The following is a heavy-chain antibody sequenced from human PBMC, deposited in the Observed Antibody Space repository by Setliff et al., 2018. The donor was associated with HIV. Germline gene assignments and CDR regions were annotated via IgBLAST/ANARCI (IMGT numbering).Heavy chain of an antibody. D-gene: IGHD6-13*01. V-gene: IGHV4-39*01. CDR3: ARHIRGQQLNWFDP. J-gene: IGHJ5*02. Sequence: SETLSLTCTVSGASLSRSTYYWGWIRQPPGKGLEWIGTIYYSGSTYYNPSLKSRVTISVDTSKNQFSLKLNSVTAADTAVYYCARHIRGQQLNWFDPWGQGTLVTVSS. CDR1: GASLSRSTYY. CDR2: IYYSGST.